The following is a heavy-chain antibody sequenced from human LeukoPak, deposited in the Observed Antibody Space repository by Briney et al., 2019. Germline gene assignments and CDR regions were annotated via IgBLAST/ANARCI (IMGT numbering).Heavy chain of an antibody. J-gene: IGHJ5*02. CDR1: GYTFSGYY. Sequence: ASVKVSCKTSGYTFSGYYMHWVRQAPGQGLEWMGWINPNSGGTNYAQKFQGRVTMTRDTSLSTAYMELSRLRSDDTAVYYCARRRQGWFDPWGQGTLVTVSS. CDR2: INPNSGGT. CDR3: ARRRQGWFDP. V-gene: IGHV1-2*02.